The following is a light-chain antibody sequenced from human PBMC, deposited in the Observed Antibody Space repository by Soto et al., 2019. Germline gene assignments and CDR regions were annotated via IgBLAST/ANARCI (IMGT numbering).Light chain of an antibody. CDR1: NIGSKS. CDR2: YDS. CDR3: QVWDSSSDHYV. J-gene: IGLJ1*01. V-gene: IGLV3-21*04. Sequence: SYELTQPPSVSVAPGKTARITCGGNNIGSKSVHWYQQKPGQAPVLVIYYDSDRPSGIPERFSGSNSGNTATLTISRVEAGDEADYYCQVWDSSSDHYVFGTGTKLTCL.